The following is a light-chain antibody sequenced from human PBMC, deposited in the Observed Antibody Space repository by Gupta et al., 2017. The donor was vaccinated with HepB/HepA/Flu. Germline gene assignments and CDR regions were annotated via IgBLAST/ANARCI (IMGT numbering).Light chain of an antibody. J-gene: IGLJ3*02. CDR3: YYYGNRMSDCWV. Sequence: QSLLTQPPSVSGAPGQRVTISCTGNSSNIGAGYDVHWYRQFPGTDPKPLFLRKGNRPSGVSDRVSCATSCASASPVTNGRQADDEAEEYYYYYGNRMSDCWVFGGGTKLTVL. CDR1: SSNIGAGYD. V-gene: IGLV1-40*01. CDR2: RKG.